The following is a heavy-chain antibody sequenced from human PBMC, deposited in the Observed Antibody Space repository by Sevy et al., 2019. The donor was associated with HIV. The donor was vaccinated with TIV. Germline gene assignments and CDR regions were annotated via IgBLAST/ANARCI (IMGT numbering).Heavy chain of an antibody. CDR2: IFSGGGT. CDR1: GFTVSSNY. CDR3: ARGATFYSDSSGRVLSVLGAFDI. V-gene: IGHV3-53*01. J-gene: IGHJ3*02. D-gene: IGHD3-22*01. Sequence: GVSLRLSCAASGFTVSSNYMSWVRQAPGKGLEWVSIIFSGGGTYYADSVQGRFTISRDNSKNMVYLQMNSLRAEDTAGFYCARGATFYSDSSGRVLSVLGAFDIWGRGTMVTVSS.